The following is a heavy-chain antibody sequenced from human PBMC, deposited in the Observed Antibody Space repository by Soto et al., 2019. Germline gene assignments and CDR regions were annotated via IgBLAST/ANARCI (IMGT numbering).Heavy chain of an antibody. CDR2: ISAYNGNT. J-gene: IGHJ4*02. V-gene: IGHV1-18*01. Sequence: GSSVKVSCKSSGYTFTTYGISWVRQAPGQGLEWMGWISAYNGNTNYAQKLPGRVTMTTDTSTSTAYMELRSLRSDDTAVYYCARGYDSSCYSHLDYWGQGTLVTVSS. D-gene: IGHD3-22*01. CDR3: ARGYDSSCYSHLDY. CDR1: GYTFTTYG.